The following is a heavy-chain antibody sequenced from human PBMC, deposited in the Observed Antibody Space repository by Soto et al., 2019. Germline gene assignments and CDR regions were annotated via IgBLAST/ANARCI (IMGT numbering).Heavy chain of an antibody. CDR2: IYSGGAT. D-gene: IGHD3-10*01. V-gene: IGHV3-15*07. CDR1: GFPFPPPW. CDR3: IWQSHYGGAWR. J-gene: IGHJ1*01. Sequence: GVSLNPFCALLGFPFPPPWLNRVAQAAGRGLEWVGRIYSGGATEYSAPVRGRFTISRDDSKSTLYLQMDSLEIGDTALYFCIWQSHYGGAWRWGQGTPVTVSS.